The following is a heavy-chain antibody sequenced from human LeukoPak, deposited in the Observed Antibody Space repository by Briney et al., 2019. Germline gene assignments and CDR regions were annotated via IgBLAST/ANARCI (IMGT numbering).Heavy chain of an antibody. V-gene: IGHV3-23*01. CDR3: AKDPSRDIVVVPAAIQEYNWFDP. CDR1: GFTFSSYA. Sequence: GSLRLSCAASGFTFSSYAMSWVRQAPGKGLEWVSAISDSGGSTYYADSVKGRFTISRDNSKNTLYLQMNSLRAEDTAVYYCAKDPSRDIVVVPAAIQEYNWFDPWGQGTLVTVSS. D-gene: IGHD2-2*02. J-gene: IGHJ5*02. CDR2: ISDSGGST.